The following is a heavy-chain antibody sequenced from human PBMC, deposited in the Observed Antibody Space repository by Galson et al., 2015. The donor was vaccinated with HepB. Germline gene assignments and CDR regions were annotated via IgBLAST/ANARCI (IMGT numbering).Heavy chain of an antibody. CDR2: INTAAGYT. V-gene: IGHV1-3*04. J-gene: IGHJ5*02. CDR3: SRGPSSSPEVWLEP. Sequence: SVKVSCKASGYIFTIFGLHWVRQAPGQGLEWMGWINTAAGYTRYSQKFQGRVTITRDTSASTAYMELSSLTSEDTAVYYCSRGPSSSPEVWLEPWGQGTLVTVSS. CDR1: GYIFTIFG. D-gene: IGHD6-6*01.